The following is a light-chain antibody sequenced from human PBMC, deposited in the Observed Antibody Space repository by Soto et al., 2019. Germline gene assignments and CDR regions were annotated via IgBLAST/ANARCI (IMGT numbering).Light chain of an antibody. CDR3: QQLNTHPHT. J-gene: IGKJ4*01. Sequence: IQLTQSPSSLSASGGDSVTITCRASQGISRYLSWYQQKPGRAPKLLISAASTLQSGVPARFSGSGSGTEFTVSIACLQPEDFATYYCQQLNTHPHTFGGGTKVDIK. CDR2: AAS. CDR1: QGISRY. V-gene: IGKV1-9*01.